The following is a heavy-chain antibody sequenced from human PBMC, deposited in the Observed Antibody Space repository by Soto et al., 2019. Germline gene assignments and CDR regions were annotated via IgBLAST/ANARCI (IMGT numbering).Heavy chain of an antibody. CDR1: GFTFSSYG. V-gene: IGHV3-30*18. CDR2: ISYDGSNK. D-gene: IGHD2-2*01. J-gene: IGHJ6*02. Sequence: GRSLRLSFAASGFTFSSYGMHWVRQAPGKGLEWVAVISYDGSNKYYADSVKGRFTISRDNSKNTLYLQMNSLRAEDTAVYYCAKDLPAMDYYYHGMDVWGQGTTVTVSS. CDR3: AKDLPAMDYYYHGMDV.